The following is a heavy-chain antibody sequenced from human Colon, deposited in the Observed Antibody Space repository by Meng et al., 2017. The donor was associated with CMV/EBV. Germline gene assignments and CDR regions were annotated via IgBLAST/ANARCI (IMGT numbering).Heavy chain of an antibody. J-gene: IGHJ5*02. CDR3: ARSVDRWGLWFDP. D-gene: IGHD3/OR15-3a*01. CDR2: ISGSSSDI. Sequence: GGSLRLSCVGSGFTFSDFEMNWVRQAPGKGLEWVASISGSSSDIDYADPAKGRFTITRDNAKKSLYLQMNSPRVGDTAVYYCARSVDRWGLWFDPWGQGTLVTVSS. CDR1: GFTFSDFE. V-gene: IGHV3-48*03.